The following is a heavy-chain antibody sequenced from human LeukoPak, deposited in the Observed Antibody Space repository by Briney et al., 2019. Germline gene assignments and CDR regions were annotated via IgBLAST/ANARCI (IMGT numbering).Heavy chain of an antibody. CDR1: DYTFTRYG. CDR3: ARSYSRSSMDS. CDR2: ISAYNGNT. V-gene: IGHV1-18*01. D-gene: IGHD6-6*01. J-gene: IGHJ4*02. Sequence: GASVKVSCKASDYTFTRYGIGWVRQAPGQWLEWMGWISAYNGNTKYAQKLQGRVTMTTDTSTNTAYMEFRSLRSDDTAAYYCARSYSRSSMDSWGQGTLVTVSS.